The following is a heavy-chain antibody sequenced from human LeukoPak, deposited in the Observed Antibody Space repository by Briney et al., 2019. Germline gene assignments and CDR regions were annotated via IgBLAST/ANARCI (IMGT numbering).Heavy chain of an antibody. J-gene: IGHJ5*02. Sequence: GGSLRLSCTASGFTFGDYAMSWVRQAPGKGLERVGFIRSKAYGGTTEYAASVKGRFTISRDDSKNTLYLQMNSLKTEDTAVYYCHGRWFGENWFDPWGQGTLVTVSS. CDR2: IRSKAYGGTT. CDR1: GFTFGDYA. CDR3: HGRWFGENWFDP. V-gene: IGHV3-49*04. D-gene: IGHD3-10*01.